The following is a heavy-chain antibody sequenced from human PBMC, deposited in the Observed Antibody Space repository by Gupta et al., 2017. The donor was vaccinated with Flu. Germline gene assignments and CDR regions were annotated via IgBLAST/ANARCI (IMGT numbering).Heavy chain of an antibody. J-gene: IGHJ4*02. Sequence: YTIGWVRQARGQGLEWVGGIIPVFGTANYAQNVKDRVTISADESTTTAYMEQSDLKHDDTAVYYCAREGGASGRYFFDSWGQGTLVTVSS. CDR3: AREGGASGRYFFDS. V-gene: IGHV1-69*01. CDR1: YT. D-gene: IGHD1-1*01. CDR2: IIPVFGTA.